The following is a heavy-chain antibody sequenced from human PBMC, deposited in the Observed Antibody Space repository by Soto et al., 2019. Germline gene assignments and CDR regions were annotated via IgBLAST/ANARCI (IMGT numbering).Heavy chain of an antibody. CDR2: IYYSGST. D-gene: IGHD3-3*02. CDR3: TSYHFPRYYGMDV. J-gene: IGHJ6*02. V-gene: IGHV4-30-4*08. Sequence: SETLSLTCTVSGGSISSGGYYWGWIRQPPGKGLEWIGCIYYSGSTYYNPSLKSRVTISVDTSKNQFSLKLSSVTAADTAVYYCTSYHFPRYYGMDVWGQGTTVTVSS. CDR1: GGSISSGGYY.